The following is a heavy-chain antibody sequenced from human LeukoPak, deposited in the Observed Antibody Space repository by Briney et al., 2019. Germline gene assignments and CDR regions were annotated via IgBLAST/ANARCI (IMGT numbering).Heavy chain of an antibody. CDR2: MYYSRSN. V-gene: IGHV4-59*01. Sequence: SETLSLTCTVSGGSISSDYWSWIRQPPGKGLEWIGYMYYSRSNNYNPSLKSRVTISVDTSKNQFSLKLNSVTAADTAVYYCARVTRFFSFTLLNGYMDVWGKGTTVTVSS. D-gene: IGHD3-3*01. CDR3: ARVTRFFSFTLLNGYMDV. J-gene: IGHJ6*03. CDR1: GGSISSDY.